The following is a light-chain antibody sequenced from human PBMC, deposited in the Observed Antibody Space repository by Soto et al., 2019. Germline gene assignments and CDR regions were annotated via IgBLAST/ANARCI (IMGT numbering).Light chain of an antibody. CDR2: DVT. CDR3: NSYRSSSTRYV. J-gene: IGLJ1*01. CDR1: SSDVGGYNH. V-gene: IGLV2-14*01. Sequence: QSALSQPASVSGSPGQSITISCTGTSSDVGGYNHVSWYQQHPGKAPKLMISDVTNRPSEVSDRFSGSKSGNTASLTISGLQAEDEADYYCNSYRSSSTRYVFGTGTKPTVL.